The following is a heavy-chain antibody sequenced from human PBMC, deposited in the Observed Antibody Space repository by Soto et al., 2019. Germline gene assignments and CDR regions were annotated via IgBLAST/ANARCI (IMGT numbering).Heavy chain of an antibody. Sequence: SVKVSCKASGGTFSSYAISWVRQAPGQGLEWMGGIIPIFGTANYAQKFQGRVTITADESTSTAYMELSSLRSEDTAVYYCARDRGQHPGMDVWGQGTTVTVSS. D-gene: IGHD6-13*01. CDR3: ARDRGQHPGMDV. V-gene: IGHV1-69*13. CDR1: GGTFSSYA. CDR2: IIPIFGTA. J-gene: IGHJ6*02.